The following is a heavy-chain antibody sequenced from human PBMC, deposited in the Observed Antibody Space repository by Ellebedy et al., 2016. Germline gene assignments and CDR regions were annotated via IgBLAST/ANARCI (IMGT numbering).Heavy chain of an antibody. V-gene: IGHV4-34*01. J-gene: IGHJ3*01. D-gene: IGHD2/OR15-2a*01. Sequence: GSLRLSCAVYGGSLSGYYWSWIRQSPGKGLEWIGEIDRYGIINYNPSLKSRVTIAVDTSKNHFSLDLMSVTAADTAVYYCAAWTEKHSTRFYLAFDVWGHGTVVTVSS. CDR1: GGSLSGYY. CDR3: AAWTEKHSTRFYLAFDV. CDR2: IDRYGII.